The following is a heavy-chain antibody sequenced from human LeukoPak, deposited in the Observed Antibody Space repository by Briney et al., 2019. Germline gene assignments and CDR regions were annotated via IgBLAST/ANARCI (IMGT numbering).Heavy chain of an antibody. CDR1: GYTFTSYY. CDR3: ARGFGILTGYRYYYMDV. J-gene: IGHJ6*03. V-gene: IGHV1-46*01. Sequence: ASVKVSCKASGYTFTSYYMHWVRQAPGQGLEWMGRINPSGGSTSYAQKFQGRVTMTRDMSTSTVYMELSSLRSEDTAVYYCARGFGILTGYRYYYMDVWGKGTTVTVSS. CDR2: INPSGGST. D-gene: IGHD3-9*01.